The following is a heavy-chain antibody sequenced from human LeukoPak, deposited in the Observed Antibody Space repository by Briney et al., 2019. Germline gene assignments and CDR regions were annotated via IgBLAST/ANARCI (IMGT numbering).Heavy chain of an antibody. CDR2: INAGNGNT. D-gene: IGHD6-19*01. CDR1: GYTFTSYA. CDR3: ARAATAGIFDY. V-gene: IGHV1-3*01. J-gene: IGHJ4*02. Sequence: ASVKVSCKASGYTFTSYAMHWVRQAPGQRLEWMGSINAGNGNTKYSQKFQGRVTITRDTSASTAYMELSSLRSEDTAVYYCARAATAGIFDYWGQGTLVTVSS.